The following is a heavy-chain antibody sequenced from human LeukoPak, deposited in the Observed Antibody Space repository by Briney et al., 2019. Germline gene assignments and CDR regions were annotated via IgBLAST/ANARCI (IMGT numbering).Heavy chain of an antibody. V-gene: IGHV3-30*18. CDR2: ISDDGSKK. Sequence: AGGSLRLSCAASGFIFSTYGMHWVRQAPGKGLEWVAAISDDGSKKYYADSVKGRFTISRDNSKNTLYLQVNSLRAEDTAVYYCAKGSGWEVSYYYYYMDVWGKGTTVTISS. CDR1: GFIFSTYG. J-gene: IGHJ6*03. CDR3: AKGSGWEVSYYYYYMDV. D-gene: IGHD1-26*01.